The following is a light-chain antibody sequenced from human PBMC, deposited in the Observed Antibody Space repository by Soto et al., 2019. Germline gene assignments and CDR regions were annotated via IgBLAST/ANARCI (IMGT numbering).Light chain of an antibody. V-gene: IGLV2-8*01. CDR2: EVS. J-gene: IGLJ1*01. CDR1: SSDVGGYKY. Sequence: QSVLTQPPSASGSPGQSVTISCTGTSSDVGGYKYVSWYQQYPGKAPKLMIYEVSKRPSGVPDRFSGSKSGDTASLTVSGLQAEDEVDYYCSSYAGSNNYVFGTGTKVTVL. CDR3: SSYAGSNNYV.